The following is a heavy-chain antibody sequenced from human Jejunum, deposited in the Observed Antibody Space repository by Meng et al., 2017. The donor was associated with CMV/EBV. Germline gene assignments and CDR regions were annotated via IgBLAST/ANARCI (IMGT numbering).Heavy chain of an antibody. V-gene: IGHV1-69*12. CDR3: TTDPGIAIRH. CDR2: IIPMIGIA. Sequence: QVQAVRAWDEVKEPGPLRNVPRQALGGTLRPYSISWGGKGPGKGLGEIGGIIPMIGIAKDAQKFQGRVTIRADESTSTADMELNSLKSEDTAVYFCTTDPGIAIRHWGQGTLVTVSS. D-gene: IGHD6-6*01. CDR1: GGTLRPYS. J-gene: IGHJ1*01.